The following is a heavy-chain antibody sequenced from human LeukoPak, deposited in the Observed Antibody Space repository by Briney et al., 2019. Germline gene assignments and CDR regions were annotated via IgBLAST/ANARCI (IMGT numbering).Heavy chain of an antibody. J-gene: IGHJ4*02. D-gene: IGHD5-24*01. CDR2: IIPIFGTA. V-gene: IGHV1-69*05. Sequence: SVKVSCKASGGTFSSYAISWVRQAPGQGLEWTGRIIPIFGTANYAQKFQGRVTITTDESTSTAYMELSSLRSEDTAVYYCARLDRDGYSDGYWGQGTLVTVSS. CDR1: GGTFSSYA. CDR3: ARLDRDGYSDGY.